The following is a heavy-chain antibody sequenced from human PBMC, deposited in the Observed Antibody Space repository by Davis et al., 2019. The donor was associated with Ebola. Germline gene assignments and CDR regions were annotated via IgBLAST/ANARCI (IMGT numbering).Heavy chain of an antibody. D-gene: IGHD6-19*01. Sequence: SETLSLTCAVYGGSFRGFFCSWFRQPPGKGLEWIGEINHSGTTNYNPSLKSRVTVSLDTSKRQFSLKVNSVTAADTAVYYCARVVGLYQRLYFDSWGRGTLVTVSS. CDR2: INHSGTT. V-gene: IGHV4-34*01. CDR1: GGSFRGFF. CDR3: ARVVGLYQRLYFDS. J-gene: IGHJ4*02.